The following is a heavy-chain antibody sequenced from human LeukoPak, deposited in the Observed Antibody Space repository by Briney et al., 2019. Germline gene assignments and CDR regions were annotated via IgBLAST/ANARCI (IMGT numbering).Heavy chain of an antibody. CDR1: GYTFTGYY. CDR3: TRYRVGATTRLIHFDY. CDR2: INPNSGGT. Sequence: ASVKVSCKASGYTFTGYYMHWVRQAPGQGLEWMGWINPNSGGTNYAQKFQGRVTMTRDTSISTAYMELSRLRSDDTAVYYCTRYRVGATTRLIHFDYWGQGTLVTVSS. V-gene: IGHV1-2*02. J-gene: IGHJ4*02. D-gene: IGHD1-26*01.